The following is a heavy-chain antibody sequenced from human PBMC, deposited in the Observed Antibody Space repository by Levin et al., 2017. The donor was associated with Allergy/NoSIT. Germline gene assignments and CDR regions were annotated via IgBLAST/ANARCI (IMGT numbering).Heavy chain of an antibody. D-gene: IGHD3-22*01. J-gene: IGHJ5*02. CDR3: ARTYYYDNSPFDP. CDR2: INPNSGGT. CDR1: GYTFTDYY. V-gene: IGHV1-2*02. Sequence: GESLKISCKASGYTFTDYYMHWVRQAPGQGLEWMGWINPNSGGTNYAQKFQGRVTMTRDTSISTAYMELSGLRSDDTAVYYCARTYYYDNSPFDPWGQGTLVTVSS.